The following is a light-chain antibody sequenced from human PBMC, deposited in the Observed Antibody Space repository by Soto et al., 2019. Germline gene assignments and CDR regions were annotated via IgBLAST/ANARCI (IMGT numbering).Light chain of an antibody. V-gene: IGLV2-14*01. CDR3: SSYTSSSTLVV. CDR2: EVS. J-gene: IGLJ2*01. Sequence: QSALTQTASVSGSPGQSITISCTGTSSDVGGYNYVSWYQQHPGKAPEHMIYEVSNLPSGVSSRFSGSKSGNTASLTISGLAAEDYDDYYCSSYTSSSTLVVFGGGTKLTVL. CDR1: SSDVGGYNY.